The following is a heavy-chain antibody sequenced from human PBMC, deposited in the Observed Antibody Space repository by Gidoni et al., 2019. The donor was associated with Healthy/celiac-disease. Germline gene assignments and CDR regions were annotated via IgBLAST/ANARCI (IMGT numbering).Heavy chain of an antibody. CDR2: ISSSGSTI. V-gene: IGHV3-48*03. Sequence: EVQLVESGGGLVQPGGSLRLSCAASGFTFSSYEMNWVRQAPGKGLEWVSYISSSGSTIYYADSVKGRFTISRDNAKNSLYLQMNSLRAEDTAVYYCARGATMVRGKGWFDPWGQGTLVTVSS. CDR3: ARGATMVRGKGWFDP. D-gene: IGHD3-10*01. J-gene: IGHJ5*02. CDR1: GFTFSSYE.